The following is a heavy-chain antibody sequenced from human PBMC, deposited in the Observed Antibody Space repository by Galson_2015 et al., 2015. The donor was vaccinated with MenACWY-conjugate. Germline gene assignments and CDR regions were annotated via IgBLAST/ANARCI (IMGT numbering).Heavy chain of an antibody. CDR1: GFTFSSYG. J-gene: IGHJ4*02. V-gene: IGHV3-30*18. Sequence: SLRLSCAASGFTFSSYGMHWVRQAPGKGLEWVAVISYDGSNKYYADSVEGRFTISRDNSKNTLYLQMNSLRAEDTAVYYCAKRGSVGARDYFDYWGQGTLVTVSS. CDR2: ISYDGSNK. D-gene: IGHD1-26*01. CDR3: AKRGSVGARDYFDY.